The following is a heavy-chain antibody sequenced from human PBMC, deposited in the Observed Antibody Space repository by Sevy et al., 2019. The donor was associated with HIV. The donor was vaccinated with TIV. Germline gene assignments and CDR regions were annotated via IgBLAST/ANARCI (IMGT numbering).Heavy chain of an antibody. J-gene: IGHJ4*02. Sequence: GGCLRLSCAASGFTFSRYWMTWVRQAPGKGLEWVANIKQDESEKYYVDSVKGRFTISRDNAKNSLYLQMNSLRADDTAVYYCARDLPPSATTVAHFDYWGQGTLVTVSS. D-gene: IGHD4-17*01. CDR1: GFTFSRYW. CDR2: IKQDESEK. CDR3: ARDLPPSATTVAHFDY. V-gene: IGHV3-7*01.